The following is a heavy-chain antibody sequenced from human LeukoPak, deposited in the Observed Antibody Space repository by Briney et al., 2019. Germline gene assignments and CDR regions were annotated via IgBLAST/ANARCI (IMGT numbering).Heavy chain of an antibody. V-gene: IGHV3-33*06. D-gene: IGHD1-20*01. Sequence: GRSLRLSCAASGFTFGSFGMHWVRQAPGKGLEWVAVIWYDGSNEYYADSVKGRSTISRDNSKNTVYLQMNSLRVEDTAVYYCAKLTGTTPPYWGQGTLVTVSS. CDR3: AKLTGTTPPY. CDR1: GFTFGSFG. J-gene: IGHJ1*01. CDR2: IWYDGSNE.